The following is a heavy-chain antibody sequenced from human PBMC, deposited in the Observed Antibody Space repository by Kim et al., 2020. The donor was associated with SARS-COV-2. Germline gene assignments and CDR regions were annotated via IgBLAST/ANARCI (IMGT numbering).Heavy chain of an antibody. CDR2: GGT. J-gene: IGHJ2*01. CDR3: ARVDWYFDL. Sequence: GGTNYARKVQGRVTMTRDTSISTAYMELSRLRSDDTAVYYCARVDWYFDLWGRGTLVTVSS. V-gene: IGHV1-2*02.